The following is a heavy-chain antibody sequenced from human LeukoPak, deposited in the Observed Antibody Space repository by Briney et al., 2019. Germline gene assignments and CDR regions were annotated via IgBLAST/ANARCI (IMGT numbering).Heavy chain of an antibody. CDR3: ARRAKKNIAAAGTVLFDP. D-gene: IGHD6-13*01. V-gene: IGHV1-18*01. J-gene: IGHJ5*02. CDR1: GYTFTSYG. CDR2: ISAYNGNT. Sequence: GASVKVSCKASGYTFTSYGISWVRQAPGQGLEWMGWISAYNGNTNYAQKLQGRVTMTTDTSTSTAYMELSRLRSDDTAVYYCARRAKKNIAAAGTVLFDPWGQGTLVTVSS.